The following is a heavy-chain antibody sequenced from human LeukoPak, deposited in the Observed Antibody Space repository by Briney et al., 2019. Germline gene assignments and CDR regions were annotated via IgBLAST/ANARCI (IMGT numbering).Heavy chain of an antibody. CDR2: ISYDGSNK. CDR1: GFTFSSYA. J-gene: IGHJ4*02. D-gene: IGHD3-22*01. CDR3: ARDLTYDSRGYYYGLDY. V-gene: IGHV3-30*04. Sequence: GRSLRLSCAASGFTFSSYAMHWVRQAPGKGLEWVAVISYDGSNKYYADSVKGRFTISRDNSKNTLYLQMNSLRAEDTAVYYCARDLTYDSRGYYYGLDYWGQGTLVTVSS.